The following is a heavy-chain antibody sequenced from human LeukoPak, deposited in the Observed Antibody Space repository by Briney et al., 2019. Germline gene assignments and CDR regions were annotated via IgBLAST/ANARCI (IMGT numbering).Heavy chain of an antibody. J-gene: IGHJ4*02. CDR2: LYPSGSS. D-gene: IGHD3-10*01. CDR3: ARDLSGSLYFDY. V-gene: IGHV4-4*07. Sequence: KPSETLSLTCTVSGASISPYYWNWIRQPAGKGLEWIGRLYPSGSSDQNPSLKNRVSISVGTSSNQFSLRVTSVTAADTATYYCARDLSGSLYFDYWGQGILVTVSA. CDR1: GASISPYY.